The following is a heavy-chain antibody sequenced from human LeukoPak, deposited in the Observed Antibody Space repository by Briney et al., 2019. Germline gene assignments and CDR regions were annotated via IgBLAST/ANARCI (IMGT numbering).Heavy chain of an antibody. V-gene: IGHV4-34*01. J-gene: IGHJ4*02. CDR1: GGSFSGYY. Sequence: SETLSLTCAVYGGSFSGYYWSWIRQPPGKGLEWMGEINHIGSTNNNPSLKSRVTISVDTSKNQFSLKLRSVTAADTDVYYCARGRIGTYYYDSSGYYSSYYFDFWGQGTLVTVSS. D-gene: IGHD3-22*01. CDR3: ARGRIGTYYYDSSGYYSSYYFDF. CDR2: INHIGST.